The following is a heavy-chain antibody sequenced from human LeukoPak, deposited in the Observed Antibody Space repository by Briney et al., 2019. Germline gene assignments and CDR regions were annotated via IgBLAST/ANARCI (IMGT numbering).Heavy chain of an antibody. V-gene: IGHV5-51*01. CDR3: ARRDYDSSGSYFDY. CDR1: GSIFTTYW. Sequence: GGSLQISGQCSGSIFTTYWIGGVRQVRGKGREWRGMIYPAPSHTRYSPSFPPQVTISADNSISTPYLQWSSLRASDTAMYYCARRDYDSSGSYFDYWGQGTLVTVSS. J-gene: IGHJ4*02. D-gene: IGHD3-22*01. CDR2: IYPAPSHT.